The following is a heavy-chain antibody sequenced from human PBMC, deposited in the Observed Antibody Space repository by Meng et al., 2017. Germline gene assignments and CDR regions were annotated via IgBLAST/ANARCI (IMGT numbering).Heavy chain of an antibody. Sequence: QVQLQEPGPGLGRPSATRSLTCAFPGGSISSSNWWSWVRQPPGKGLEWIGDIYHSGSTNYNPSLKSRVTISVDKSKNQFSLKLSSVTAADTAVYYCARVVAATTLFLDYWGQGTLVTVSS. CDR1: GGSISSSNW. J-gene: IGHJ4*02. D-gene: IGHD2-15*01. V-gene: IGHV4-4*02. CDR2: IYHSGST. CDR3: ARVVAATTLFLDY.